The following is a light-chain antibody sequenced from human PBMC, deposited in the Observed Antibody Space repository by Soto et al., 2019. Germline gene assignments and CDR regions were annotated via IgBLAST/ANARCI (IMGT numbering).Light chain of an antibody. Sequence: DIQLTQSPAFLSASVGDRVTITCRASQGISTYLAWYQQKPGKAPTLLIYAAYTLQSGVPSRFSGSGSGTEFTLTISSLQPEDFATYYCQRLNTSPQTFGQGTKVEIK. CDR2: AAY. CDR3: QRLNTSPQT. CDR1: QGISTY. J-gene: IGKJ1*01. V-gene: IGKV1-9*01.